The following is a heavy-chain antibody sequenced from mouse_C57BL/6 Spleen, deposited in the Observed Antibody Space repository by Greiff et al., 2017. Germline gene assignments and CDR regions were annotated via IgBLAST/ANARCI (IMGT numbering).Heavy chain of an antibody. CDR2: IYPGSGNT. D-gene: IGHD1-1*01. CDR1: GYTFTDYY. Sequence: QVQLQQSGAELVRPGASVKLSCKASGYTFTDYYINWVKQRPGQGLEWIARIYPGSGNTYYNEKFKGKATLTAEKSSSTAYMQLSSLTSEDSAVYFCAILLRYYFDYWGQGTTLTVSS. V-gene: IGHV1-76*01. J-gene: IGHJ2*01. CDR3: AILLRYYFDY.